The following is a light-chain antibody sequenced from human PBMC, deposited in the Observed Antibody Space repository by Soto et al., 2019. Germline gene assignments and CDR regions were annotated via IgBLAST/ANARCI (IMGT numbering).Light chain of an antibody. J-gene: IGKJ4*01. CDR2: GTS. CDR3: QQYGSSALT. Sequence: EIVLTQSPGPLSLSPGEKTTFSCRAIQSVSSSYLVWYQQRPGQPPRLLIYGTSNRAAGIPDRFTGTGSGTDFTLTIYGLEPEDSAVYYCQQYGSSALTFGGGTKV. V-gene: IGKV3-20*01. CDR1: QSVSSSY.